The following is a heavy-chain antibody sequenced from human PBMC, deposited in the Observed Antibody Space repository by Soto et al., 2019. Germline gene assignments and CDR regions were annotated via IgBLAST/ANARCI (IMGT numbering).Heavy chain of an antibody. V-gene: IGHV1-69*13. Sequence: SVKVSCKASGGTFSSYAISWVRQAPGQGLEWMGGIIPIFGTANYAQKFQGRVTITADESTSTAYMELSSLRSEDTAVYYCARGGYYDSSGYSELDYWGQGTLVTVSS. CDR2: IIPIFGTA. CDR3: ARGGYYDSSGYSELDY. D-gene: IGHD3-22*01. CDR1: GGTFSSYA. J-gene: IGHJ4*02.